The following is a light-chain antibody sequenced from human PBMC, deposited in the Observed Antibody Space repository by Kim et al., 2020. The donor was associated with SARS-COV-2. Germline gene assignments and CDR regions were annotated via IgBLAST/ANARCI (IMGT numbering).Light chain of an antibody. CDR2: DAS. CDR1: HSVSSS. Sequence: PGERATLYCRASHSVSSSLLWNQQQPGQAPRPLVYDASNRATGVPARFSGSESGTDFTLTISSLEPEDFAVYYCQHRGNWPPFGQGTKVDIK. J-gene: IGKJ1*01. CDR3: QHRGNWPP. V-gene: IGKV3-11*01.